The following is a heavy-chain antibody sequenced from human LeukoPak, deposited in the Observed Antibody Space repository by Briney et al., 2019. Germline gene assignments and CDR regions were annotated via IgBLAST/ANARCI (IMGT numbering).Heavy chain of an antibody. CDR1: GYMFTNYY. CDR2: INPSGRST. Sequence: ASVKVSCKASGYMFTNYYIHWVRQAPGQGLEWMGVINPSGRSTSYAEKFQGRVTMTRDTSTSTVYMELSSLRSDDTAVYYCARVPLGGSQLYSFDYWGQGTLVTVSS. V-gene: IGHV1-46*01. J-gene: IGHJ4*02. CDR3: ARVPLGGSQLYSFDY. D-gene: IGHD1-26*01.